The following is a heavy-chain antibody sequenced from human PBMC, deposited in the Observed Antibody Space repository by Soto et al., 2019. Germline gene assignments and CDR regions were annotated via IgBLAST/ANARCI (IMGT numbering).Heavy chain of an antibody. J-gene: IGHJ6*02. CDR3: ARGNMDV. V-gene: IGHV3-30-3*01. CDR1: AFTLSKFV. Sequence: QVQLVESGGGVVQPGRSLRLSCAASAFTLSKFVMHWVRQAPGKGLDWLSVTSNDGINTYYAGSVKGRFTISRDNPKNIVYLQMNSLRAEDKAVYYCARGNMDVWGQGTTVIVSS. D-gene: IGHD1-1*01. CDR2: TSNDGINT.